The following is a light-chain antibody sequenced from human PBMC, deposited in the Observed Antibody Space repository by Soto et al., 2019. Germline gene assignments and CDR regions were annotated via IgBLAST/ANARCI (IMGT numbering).Light chain of an antibody. Sequence: DIQITQAPSTLCASVGDRVTLPCRASQSISSWLAWYQQKPGKAPKLLIYKASSLESGVPSRCSGSGAGPECTLAISSLQPDDVETDYCPQYNRYSRTFGPGTKVDIK. CDR2: KAS. CDR3: PQYNRYSRT. CDR1: QSISSW. V-gene: IGKV1-5*03. J-gene: IGKJ1*01.